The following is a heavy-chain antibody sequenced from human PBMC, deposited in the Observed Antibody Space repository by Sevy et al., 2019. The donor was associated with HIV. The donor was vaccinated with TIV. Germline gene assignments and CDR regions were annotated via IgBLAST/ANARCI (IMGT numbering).Heavy chain of an antibody. CDR3: ARRNPYYDSSGYLVYYFDY. V-gene: IGHV4-39*01. CDR2: IYYSGST. Sequence: SETLSLTCTVSGGSISSSSYYWGWIRQPPGKGLEWIGSIYYSGSTYYNPSLKSRVTISVDTSKNQFSLKLSSVTAADTAVYYCARRNPYYDSSGYLVYYFDYWGQGTLVTVSS. J-gene: IGHJ4*02. D-gene: IGHD3-22*01. CDR1: GGSISSSSYY.